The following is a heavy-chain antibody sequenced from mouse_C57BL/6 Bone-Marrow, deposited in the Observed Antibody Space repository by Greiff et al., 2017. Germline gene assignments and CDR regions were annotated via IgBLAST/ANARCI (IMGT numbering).Heavy chain of an antibody. J-gene: IGHJ1*03. V-gene: IGHV5-9-1*02. Sequence: EVKVVESGEGLVKPGGSLKLSCAASGFTFSSYAMSWVRQTPEKRLEWVAYISSGGDYIYYADTVKGRFTISRDNARNTLYLQMSSLKSEDTAMYYCTRESTTVVAYWYFDVWGTGTTVTVSS. CDR1: GFTFSSYA. CDR3: TRESTTVVAYWYFDV. CDR2: ISSGGDYI. D-gene: IGHD1-1*01.